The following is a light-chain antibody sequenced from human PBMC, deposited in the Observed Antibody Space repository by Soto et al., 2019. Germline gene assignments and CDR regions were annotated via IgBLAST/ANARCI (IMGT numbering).Light chain of an antibody. V-gene: IGLV3-25*03. J-gene: IGLJ2*01. CDR1: ALPKQY. CDR3: QSADSSGTDVV. Sequence: SYELTQPPSVSVSPGQTARITCSGDALPKQYAYWYQQKPGQAPVLVIYKDSERPSGIPERFSGSSSGTTVTLTISGVPAEDEADYYCQSADSSGTDVVFGGGTKLTVL. CDR2: KDS.